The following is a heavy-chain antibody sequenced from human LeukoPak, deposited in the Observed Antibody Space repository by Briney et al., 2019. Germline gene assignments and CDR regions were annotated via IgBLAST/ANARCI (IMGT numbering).Heavy chain of an antibody. CDR2: TYYSGST. D-gene: IGHD6-19*01. J-gene: IGHJ4*02. CDR3: TRHVEQWLVRFYFDY. V-gene: IGHV4-39*01. CDR1: GGSISSSSYY. Sequence: SETLSLTCTVSGGSISSSSYYWGWIRQPPGKGLEWIGSTYYSGSTYYNPSLKSRVTISVDTSKNKFSLKLSSVTAADTAVYYCTRHVEQWLVRFYFDYWGQGTLVTVSS.